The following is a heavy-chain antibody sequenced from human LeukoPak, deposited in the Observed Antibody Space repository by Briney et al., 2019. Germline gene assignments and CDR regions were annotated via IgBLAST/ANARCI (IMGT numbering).Heavy chain of an antibody. V-gene: IGHV4-34*01. CDR2: INHSGST. Sequence: SETLSLTCAVFGGSLSGYYWTWIRQPPGKGLEWIGEINHSGSTNYNPSLKSRVTISVDTSKNQFSLKLSSVTAADTAVYYCARVTPDDYYDSSGLFDIWGQGTMVTVSS. CDR3: ARVTPDDYYDSSGLFDI. D-gene: IGHD3-22*01. CDR1: GGSLSGYY. J-gene: IGHJ3*02.